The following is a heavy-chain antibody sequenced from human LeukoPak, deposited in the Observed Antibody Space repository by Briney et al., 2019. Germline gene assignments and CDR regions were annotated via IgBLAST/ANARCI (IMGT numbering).Heavy chain of an antibody. CDR2: ISYDGSNK. J-gene: IGHJ4*02. D-gene: IGHD2-2*01. Sequence: PGRSLRLSCAASGFTFSNYGMHWVRQAPGKGLVWVAVISYDGSNKYYADSVKGRFAISRDNSKNTLYLQMNSLRAEDTAVYYCAKAYGYCTTTSCSHEEFDYWGQGTLVTVSS. CDR1: GFTFSNYG. CDR3: AKAYGYCTTTSCSHEEFDY. V-gene: IGHV3-30*18.